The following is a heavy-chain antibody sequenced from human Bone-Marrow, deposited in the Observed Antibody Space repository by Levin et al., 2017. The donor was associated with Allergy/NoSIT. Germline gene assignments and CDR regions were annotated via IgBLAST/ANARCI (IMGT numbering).Heavy chain of an antibody. V-gene: IGHV1-18*01. CDR2: ISAYSGDT. CDR1: GYIFSNYG. J-gene: IGHJ4*02. D-gene: IGHD6-6*01. Sequence: ASVKVSCKASGYIFSNYGITWVRQAPGQGLEGMGWISAYSGDTAYAQKLQGRLTMTTDTSTSTAYMELRSLRSDDTAAYCCAKAIAAPGVLDFWGQGTLGTVSS. CDR3: AKAIAAPGVLDF.